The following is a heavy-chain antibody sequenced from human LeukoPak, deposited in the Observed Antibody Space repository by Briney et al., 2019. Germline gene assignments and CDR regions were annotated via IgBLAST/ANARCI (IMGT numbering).Heavy chain of an antibody. D-gene: IGHD1-20*01. CDR1: GFTFSSYS. CDR3: ADTGITGTTTLHDY. CDR2: ISSSSSYI. Sequence: GGSLRLSCAASGFTFSSYSMNWVRQAPGKGLEWVSSISSSSSYIYYADSVKGRFTISRDNAKNSLYLQMNSLRAEDTAVYYCADTGITGTTTLHDYWGQGTLVTVSS. J-gene: IGHJ4*02. V-gene: IGHV3-21*01.